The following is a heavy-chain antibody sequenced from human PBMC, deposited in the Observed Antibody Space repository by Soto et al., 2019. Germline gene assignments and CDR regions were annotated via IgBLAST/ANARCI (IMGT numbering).Heavy chain of an antibody. CDR1: GGSFSGYY. CDR3: ARLGGSREAF. J-gene: IGHJ4*02. V-gene: IGHV4-34*01. D-gene: IGHD2-15*01. CDR2: INHSGST. Sequence: SETLSLTCAVYGGSFSGYYWSWIRQPPGKGLEWIGEINHSGSTNYNPSLKSRVTISVDTSKNQFSLKLSSVTAADTAVYYCARLGGSREAFWGQGTLVTVSS.